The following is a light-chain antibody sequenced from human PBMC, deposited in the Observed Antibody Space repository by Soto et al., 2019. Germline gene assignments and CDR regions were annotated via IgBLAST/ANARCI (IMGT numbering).Light chain of an antibody. V-gene: IGLV2-18*01. J-gene: IGLJ1*01. Sequence: QAVVTQPPSVSGSPGQSVTISCTGTSSDVGSYNRVSWYQQPPGTAPKVMIYEVSNRPSGVPDRFSGSKSGNTASLTISGLQAEDEADYYCSLYTSSSTYVFGTGTKLTVL. CDR2: EVS. CDR3: SLYTSSSTYV. CDR1: SSDVGSYNR.